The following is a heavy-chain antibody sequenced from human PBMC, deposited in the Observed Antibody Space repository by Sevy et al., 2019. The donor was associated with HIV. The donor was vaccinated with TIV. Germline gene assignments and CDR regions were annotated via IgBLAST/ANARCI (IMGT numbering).Heavy chain of an antibody. J-gene: IGHJ4*02. CDR2: IKSKTDGGTA. D-gene: IGHD6-13*01. Sequence: GGSLRLSCAASGFTFSNAWMNWVRQAPGKGLEWVGRIKSKTDGGTADYAAPVKGRFTISRDDSKNTVYVQMNSLKTEDTALYYCTTGSSSFPYYFDYWGQGSLVTVSS. V-gene: IGHV3-15*07. CDR1: GFTFSNAW. CDR3: TTGSSSFPYYFDY.